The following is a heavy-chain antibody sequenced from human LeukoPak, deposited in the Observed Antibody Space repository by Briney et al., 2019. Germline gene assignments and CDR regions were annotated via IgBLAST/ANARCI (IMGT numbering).Heavy chain of an antibody. CDR2: IYYSGST. J-gene: IGHJ6*02. CDR1: GASISSYY. V-gene: IGHV4-59*01. Sequence: SETLSLTCTVSGASISSYYWSWIRQPPGKGLEWIGYIYYSGSTNYNPSLKSRVTISVDTSKNQFSLKLSSVTAADTAVYYCARGVRYYYGMDVWGLGTTVTFSS. CDR3: ARGVRYYYGMDV.